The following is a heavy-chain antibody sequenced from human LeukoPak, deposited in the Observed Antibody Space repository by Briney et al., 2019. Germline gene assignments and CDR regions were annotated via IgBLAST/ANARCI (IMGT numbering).Heavy chain of an antibody. V-gene: IGHV3-33*01. J-gene: IGHJ4*02. CDR3: ARGLRYGTVPYFDY. D-gene: IGHD6-13*01. CDR2: IWYDGSNK. Sequence: GRSLRLSCAASGFTFSSYGMHWVRQAPGKGLEWVAVIWYDGSNKYYADSVKGRFTISRDNSKNTLYLQMNSLRAEDTAVYYCARGLRYGTVPYFDYWGQGTLVIVSS. CDR1: GFTFSSYG.